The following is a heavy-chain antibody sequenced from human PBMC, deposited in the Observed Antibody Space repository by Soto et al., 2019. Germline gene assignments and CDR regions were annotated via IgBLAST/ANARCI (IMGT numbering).Heavy chain of an antibody. CDR3: AREFCSGGNCYTYYFDP. CDR1: GLTFNGYW. D-gene: IGHD2-15*01. CDR2: INTDGSNT. V-gene: IGHV3-74*01. J-gene: IGHJ5*02. Sequence: PVGSLSLSCAASGLTFNGYWMHWVRHAPGNGLVWVSHINTDGSNTNYADSVKGRFTISRDNAKSTLFLQMNSLRDEDTAVYYCAREFCSGGNCYTYYFDPWGQGIPVTVS.